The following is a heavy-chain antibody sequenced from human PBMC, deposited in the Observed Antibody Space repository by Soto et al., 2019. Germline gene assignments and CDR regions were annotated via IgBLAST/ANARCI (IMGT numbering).Heavy chain of an antibody. J-gene: IGHJ4*02. CDR3: ATWRTYGGSYCFDY. CDR1: GGTFKTYT. Sequence: QVQLVQSGAELKKPGSSVNVSCAASGGTFKTYTINWVRQAPGQGLEWIGQIIPMYDSANYAQRFKGRVTISADKSTNIAYRALSGLRSEDTALYYCATWRTYGGSYCFDYWGQGTLVSVSS. V-gene: IGHV1-69*06. CDR2: IIPMYDSA. D-gene: IGHD1-26*01.